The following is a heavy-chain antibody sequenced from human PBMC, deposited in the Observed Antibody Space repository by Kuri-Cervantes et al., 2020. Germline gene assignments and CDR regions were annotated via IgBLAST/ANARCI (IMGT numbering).Heavy chain of an antibody. CDR1: GFTFDDYG. D-gene: IGHD6-13*01. CDR3: AKDSRSSLGGWFDP. J-gene: IGHJ5*02. CDR2: INWNGGIT. V-gene: IGHV3-20*04. Sequence: GGSLRLSCAASGFTFDDYGMSWVRQAPGKGLEWVSGINWNGGITGYADSVKGRFTIFRDNAKNSLYLQMNSLRAEDTALYYCAKDSRSSLGGWFDPWGQGTLVTVSS.